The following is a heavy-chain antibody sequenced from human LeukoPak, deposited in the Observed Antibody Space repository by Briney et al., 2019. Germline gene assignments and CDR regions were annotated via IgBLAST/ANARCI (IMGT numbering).Heavy chain of an antibody. Sequence: GGTLRLSCAASGFAFSSYAMSWVRQAPGKGLEWVSGFSVSDKTTYYADSVKGRFTISRDNSKNTLYLQINSLRAEDTAVYYCAKDPSVYYGDYIIRWGQGTLVIVSS. J-gene: IGHJ4*02. CDR3: AKDPSVYYGDYIIR. CDR1: GFAFSSYA. V-gene: IGHV3-23*01. CDR2: FSVSDKTT. D-gene: IGHD4-17*01.